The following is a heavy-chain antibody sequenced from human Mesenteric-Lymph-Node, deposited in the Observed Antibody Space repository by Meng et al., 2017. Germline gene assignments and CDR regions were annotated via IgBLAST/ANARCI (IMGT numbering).Heavy chain of an antibody. CDR3: ARGHPRMSGSYGWFDP. CDR2: IYSSGNT. Sequence: QVQLQEWGGGLLKPWESLSLTCAVYGVSFSGYYWSWIRQPPGKGLEWIARIYSSGNTNYNPSLKSRVTMSVDTSKNQFSLKLNSVTAADTAVYYCARGHPRMSGSYGWFDPWGQGTLVTVSS. CDR1: GVSFSGYY. V-gene: IGHV4-59*10. D-gene: IGHD1-26*01. J-gene: IGHJ5*02.